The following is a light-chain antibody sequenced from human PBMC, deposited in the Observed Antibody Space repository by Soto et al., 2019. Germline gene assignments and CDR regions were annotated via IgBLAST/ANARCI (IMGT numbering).Light chain of an antibody. V-gene: IGKV1-5*01. J-gene: IGKJ4*01. CDR3: QQYNSYSPVLT. CDR2: DAS. CDR1: QSISSW. Sequence: DIQMTQSPSTLSASVGDRVTITCRASQSISSWLAWYQQKPGKAPKLLIYDASSLESGVPSRFSGSGSGTEFTLTISCLQPDDFATYYCQQYNSYSPVLTFGGGTKVEIK.